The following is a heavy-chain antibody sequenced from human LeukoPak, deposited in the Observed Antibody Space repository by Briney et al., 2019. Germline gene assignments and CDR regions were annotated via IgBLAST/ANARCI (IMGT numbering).Heavy chain of an antibody. CDR2: IRSKAYVGRT. Sequence: GSLRLSCTAAGFTFGDYAVSWVRQAPGKGPGWAGFIRSKAYVGRTEYAASVKGIFTISRDDSKTSAYLQMNSLKTEDTAVYYCTRSLGCDFWDLMYWGQGTLVTVSS. D-gene: IGHD3-3*01. CDR3: TRSLGCDFWDLMY. V-gene: IGHV3-49*04. CDR1: GFTFGDYA. J-gene: IGHJ4*02.